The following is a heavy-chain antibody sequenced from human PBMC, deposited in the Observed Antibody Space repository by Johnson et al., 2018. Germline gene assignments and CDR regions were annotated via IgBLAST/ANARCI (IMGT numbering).Heavy chain of an antibody. Sequence: QVQLQESGPGLVKPSDTLPLSCIVSGGSINSYYWSWIRQPPGKGLEWIGYISYSGSTTYNSALKSRVTISIDTSKNQFSLRLNSVTVEDTAGYYCAGESGARSRVGAFDMWGQGTMVTVSS. D-gene: IGHD1-26*01. CDR3: AGESGARSRVGAFDM. CDR1: GGSINSYY. J-gene: IGHJ3*02. V-gene: IGHV4-59*07. CDR2: ISYSGST.